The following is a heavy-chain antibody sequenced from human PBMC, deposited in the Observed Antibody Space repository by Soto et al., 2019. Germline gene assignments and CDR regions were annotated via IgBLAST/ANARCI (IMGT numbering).Heavy chain of an antibody. D-gene: IGHD5-12*01. CDR1: GFTFSSYG. Sequence: QVQLVESGGGVVQPGRSLRISCAASGFTFSSYGMHWVRQAPGKGLEWVAVIWYDGSNKYYADSVKGRFTISRDNSKNTLYLQMNSLRAEDTAVYYCVRGNDAFDIWGQGTMVTVSS. CDR3: VRGNDAFDI. V-gene: IGHV3-33*01. CDR2: IWYDGSNK. J-gene: IGHJ3*02.